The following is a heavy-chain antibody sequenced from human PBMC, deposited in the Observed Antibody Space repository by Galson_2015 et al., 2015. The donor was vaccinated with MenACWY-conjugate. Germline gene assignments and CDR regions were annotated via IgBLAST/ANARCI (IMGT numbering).Heavy chain of an antibody. J-gene: IGHJ4*02. CDR2: IRSDGNTT. Sequence: SLRVSCAGSGFTFSTYDIHWVRQAPGKGLEWVAFIRSDGNTTYYSDSVKGQFTISRDSSKNTLYLQMNSLRPEDTSVYYCAKWAGRIGDYAVSRPFDHLGQGTLVTLSS. V-gene: IGHV3-30*02. D-gene: IGHD3-10*01. CDR1: GFTFSTYD. CDR3: AKWAGRIGDYAVSRPFDH.